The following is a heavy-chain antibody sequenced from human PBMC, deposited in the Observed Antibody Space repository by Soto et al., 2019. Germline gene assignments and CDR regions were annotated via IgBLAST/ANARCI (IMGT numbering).Heavy chain of an antibody. V-gene: IGHV1-8*01. D-gene: IGHD7-27*01. CDR1: GYTFTSYD. J-gene: IGHJ5*01. Sequence: ASVKVSCKASGYTFTSYDINWVRQTAGQGLEWMGWMSPKTANTGYAQKFQDRVTMTRSTSISTAYMELSSLTSEDTAVYYCTGGPPNWGFDSWGQGTPVNVSS. CDR3: TGGPPNWGFDS. CDR2: MSPKTANT.